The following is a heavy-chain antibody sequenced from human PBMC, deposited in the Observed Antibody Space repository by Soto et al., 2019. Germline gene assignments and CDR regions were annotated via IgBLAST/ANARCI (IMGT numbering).Heavy chain of an antibody. Sequence: GGSLRLSCAASGFTFSNAWMNWVRQAPGKGLEWVGRIKSKTDGGTTDYAAPVKGRFTISRDDSKNTLYLQMNSLKTEDTAVYYCTTDQHPSSITIFGVAWGGMDVWGQGTTVTVSS. CDR1: GFTFSNAW. J-gene: IGHJ6*02. CDR2: IKSKTDGGTT. V-gene: IGHV3-15*07. CDR3: TTDQHPSSITIFGVAWGGMDV. D-gene: IGHD3-3*01.